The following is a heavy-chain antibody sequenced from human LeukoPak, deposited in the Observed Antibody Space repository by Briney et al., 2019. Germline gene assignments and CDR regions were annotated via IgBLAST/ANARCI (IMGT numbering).Heavy chain of an antibody. CDR2: TYYRSTWYN. J-gene: IGHJ5*02. CDR3: ARRLTQYDCFDP. V-gene: IGHV6-1*01. Sequence: SQTLSLTCAISGESVSSNSVTWIWIRQSPSRGLEWLGRTYYRSTWYNDYAVSGRGRITVNPDTSKNLFSLHLNSVTPEDTAVYYCARRLTQYDCFDPWGQGILVTVSS. D-gene: IGHD2-2*01. CDR1: GESVSSNSVT.